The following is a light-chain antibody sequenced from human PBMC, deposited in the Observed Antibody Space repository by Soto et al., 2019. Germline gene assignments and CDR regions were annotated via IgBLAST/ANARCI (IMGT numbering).Light chain of an antibody. J-gene: IGKJ1*01. Sequence: DIQMTQSPSTLSAFVEDRVTITCRASQTISSWLAWYQQKPGKAPKLLIYKASTLKSGVPSRFSGSGSGTGFTLTISSLQPDDFATYYCQHYNSYSEAFGQGTKVDIK. CDR2: KAS. V-gene: IGKV1-5*03. CDR3: QHYNSYSEA. CDR1: QTISSW.